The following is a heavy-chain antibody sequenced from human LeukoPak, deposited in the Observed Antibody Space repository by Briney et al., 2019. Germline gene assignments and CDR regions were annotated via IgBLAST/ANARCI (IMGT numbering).Heavy chain of an antibody. V-gene: IGHV4-4*07. Sequence: SETLSLTCTVSGVSISGYYWSWIRQPAGKGLEWIGRIYISRGTNYNPSLTSRVIMSVDTSKNQFSLQLTSVTAADTAVYYCARDRSFRSGYYHDAFDIWGQGTMVTVSS. CDR2: IYISRGT. CDR1: GVSISGYY. D-gene: IGHD3-3*01. CDR3: ARDRSFRSGYYHDAFDI. J-gene: IGHJ3*02.